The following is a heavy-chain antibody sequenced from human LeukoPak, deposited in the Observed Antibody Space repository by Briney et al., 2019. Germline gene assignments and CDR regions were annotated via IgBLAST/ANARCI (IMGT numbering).Heavy chain of an antibody. CDR2: IYHSGST. J-gene: IGHJ4*02. V-gene: IGHV4-30-2*01. D-gene: IGHD2-2*02. CDR1: GGSISSGGYY. Sequence: SQTPSLTCTVSGGSISSGGYYWSWIRQPPGKGLEWIGYIYHSGSTYYNPSLKSRVTISVDRSKNQFSLKLSSVTAADTAVYYCARSIPAAPLDYWGQGTLVTVSP. CDR3: ARSIPAAPLDY.